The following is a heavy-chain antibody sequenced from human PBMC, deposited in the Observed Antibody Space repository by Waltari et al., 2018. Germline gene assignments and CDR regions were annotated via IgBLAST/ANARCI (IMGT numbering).Heavy chain of an antibody. V-gene: IGHV4-34*01. D-gene: IGHD3-10*01. CDR3: ARGASGSYSHGMDV. CDR1: GGSFSGYY. J-gene: IGHJ6*02. CDR2: INHSGST. Sequence: QVQLQQWGAGLLKPSETLSLTCAVYGGSFSGYYWSWIRQPPGKGLEGIGEINHSGSTNYNPSLKSRVTISVDTSKNQFSLKLSSVTAADTAVYYCARGASGSYSHGMDVWGQGTTVTVSS.